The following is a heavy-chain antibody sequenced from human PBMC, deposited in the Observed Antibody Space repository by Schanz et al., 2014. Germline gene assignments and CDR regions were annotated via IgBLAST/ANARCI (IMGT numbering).Heavy chain of an antibody. D-gene: IGHD3-10*01. CDR2: IKAHTGNT. CDR3: ARVHIATYHYNSPGAFDI. CDR1: GYIFGSHG. J-gene: IGHJ3*02. V-gene: IGHV1-18*01. Sequence: QLMQSGSEVRKPGASVKVSCKASGYIFGSHGMTWVRQAPGQGPELMGWIKAHTGNTQYAQKFQGRVNMTRDTVTTTVHLELTRLRTDDTAIYYCARVHIATYHYNSPGAFDIWGQGTRVTVSS.